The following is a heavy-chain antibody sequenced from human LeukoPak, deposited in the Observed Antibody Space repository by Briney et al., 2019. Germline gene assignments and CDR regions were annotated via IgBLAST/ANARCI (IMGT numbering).Heavy chain of an antibody. Sequence: ASVKVSCKASGYTFTSYGISWVRQAPGQGREWMGWISAYNGNTNYAQKLQGRVTMTTDTSTSTAYMELRSLRSDDTAVYYCARDVGNSKRSYYYYGMDVWGQGTTVTVSS. CDR2: ISAYNGNT. D-gene: IGHD1-1*01. CDR3: ARDVGNSKRSYYYYGMDV. J-gene: IGHJ6*02. V-gene: IGHV1-18*01. CDR1: GYTFTSYG.